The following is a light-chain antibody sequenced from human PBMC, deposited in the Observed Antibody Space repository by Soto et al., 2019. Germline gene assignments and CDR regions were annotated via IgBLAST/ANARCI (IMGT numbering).Light chain of an antibody. J-gene: IGLJ3*02. Sequence: QSVLTQPPSVSGAPGQRVTLSCTGNSSNLGAGYDVHWYKQVPGAPPKLVIFGNRNRPSGVPERFSGSKSGTSASLAITGLQAEDEADYYCQAYDYSLTASVFGGGTKLTVL. CDR1: SSNLGAGYD. CDR3: QAYDYSLTASV. V-gene: IGLV1-40*01. CDR2: GNR.